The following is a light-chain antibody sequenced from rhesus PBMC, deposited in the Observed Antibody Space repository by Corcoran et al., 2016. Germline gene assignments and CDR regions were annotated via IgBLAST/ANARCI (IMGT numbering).Light chain of an antibody. Sequence: DIQMTQSPSSLSASVGDTVTITCRASQSVSNSLAWYQQKPGRAPKLLIYKASSLQSGVPSRFSGSGSGAELTLTISSLQSEDFATYYCQQYTSSPPTFGQGTKVEIK. CDR1: QSVSNS. CDR2: KAS. J-gene: IGKJ1*01. V-gene: IGKV1-22*01. CDR3: QQYTSSPPT.